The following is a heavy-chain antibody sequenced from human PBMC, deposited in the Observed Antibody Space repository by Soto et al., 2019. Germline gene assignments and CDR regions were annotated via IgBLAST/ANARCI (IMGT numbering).Heavy chain of an antibody. CDR3: ARDLAKGGGSAGFDY. Sequence: ASVKVSCKASGYTFPSNYIHWVRQAPGQGLEWMGMVDPKSGGTKYPQKFQGRVTMTRDTSLSTVYMTLTRLTSDDTAVYYCARDLAKGGGSAGFDYWGQGTLVTVSS. CDR2: VDPKSGGT. J-gene: IGHJ4*02. V-gene: IGHV1-2*02. D-gene: IGHD1-26*01. CDR1: GYTFPSNY.